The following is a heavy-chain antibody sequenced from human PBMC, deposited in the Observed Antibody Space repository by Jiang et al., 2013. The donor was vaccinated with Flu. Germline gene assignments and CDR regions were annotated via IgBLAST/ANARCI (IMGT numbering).Heavy chain of an antibody. Sequence: SGFTVSSNYMSWVRQAPGKGLEWVSVIYSGGSTYYADSVKGRFTISRHNSKNTLYLQMNSLRAEDTAVYYCARAQRAHLWWDYWGQGTLVTVSS. CDR3: ARAQRAHLWWDY. V-gene: IGHV3-53*04. D-gene: IGHD3-3*02. CDR1: GFTVSSNY. CDR2: IYSGGST. J-gene: IGHJ4*02.